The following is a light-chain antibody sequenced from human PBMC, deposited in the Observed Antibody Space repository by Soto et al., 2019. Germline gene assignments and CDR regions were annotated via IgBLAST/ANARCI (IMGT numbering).Light chain of an antibody. CDR3: QSYDGSLSGYV. V-gene: IGLV1-40*01. Sequence: SVLTQLASLSGATGQGGSISPPDSSSNIGAGYDVHWYQQLPGTAPKLLIYGNSNRPSGVPDRFSGSKSGTAASLAITGLQAEDEADYYCQSYDGSLSGYVFGTGTKGTV. CDR1: SSNIGAGYD. CDR2: GNS. J-gene: IGLJ1*01.